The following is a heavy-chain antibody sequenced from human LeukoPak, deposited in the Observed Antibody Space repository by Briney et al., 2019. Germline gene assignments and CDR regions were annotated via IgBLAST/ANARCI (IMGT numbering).Heavy chain of an antibody. V-gene: IGHV4-30-4*01. Sequence: PSETLSLTCTVSGGSISSGDYYWSWIRQPPGKGLEWIAYMYYSGSTYYNPSLKSRVTMSADTSKNQLSLKLSSVTAADTAVYYCARPYYYDSRIDPWGKGTTVTVSS. CDR3: ARPYYYDSRIDP. CDR2: MYYSGST. CDR1: GGSISSGDYY. D-gene: IGHD3-22*01. J-gene: IGHJ6*04.